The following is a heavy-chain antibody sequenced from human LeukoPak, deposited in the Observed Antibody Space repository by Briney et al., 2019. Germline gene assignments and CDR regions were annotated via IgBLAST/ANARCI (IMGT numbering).Heavy chain of an antibody. D-gene: IGHD4-11*01. CDR2: IKEDGSEK. J-gene: IGHJ4*02. CDR1: GFIFSNYW. V-gene: IGHV3-7*01. Sequence: PGGSLRLSGAAPGFIFSNYWMTWVRQAPGKGLQWVANIKEDGSEKYFMDSVKGRFTISRDNAKNTLYLQMNSLRAEDAAVYYCARGPSVPRLTDRFDYWGQGTLVTVSS. CDR3: ARGPSVPRLTDRFDY.